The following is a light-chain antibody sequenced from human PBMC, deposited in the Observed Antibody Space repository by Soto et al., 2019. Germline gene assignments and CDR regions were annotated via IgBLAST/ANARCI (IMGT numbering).Light chain of an antibody. CDR2: GAS. CDR3: QQRSNWPPIT. J-gene: IGKJ5*01. V-gene: IGKV3-15*01. Sequence: EIVMTQSPATLSVSPGERATLSCRASQSVYNNLAWYQQKPGQAPRLLIYGASTRATGIPDRFSGSGSGTDFALPISSLEPEDFAVYYGQQRSNWPPITFGQGTRLEIK. CDR1: QSVYNN.